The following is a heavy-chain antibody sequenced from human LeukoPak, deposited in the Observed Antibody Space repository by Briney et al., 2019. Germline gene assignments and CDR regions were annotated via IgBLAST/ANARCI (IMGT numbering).Heavy chain of an antibody. Sequence: GASVKVSCKASGYTFTSYGISWVRQAPGQGLEWMGGIIPIFGTANYAQKFQGRVTITADESTSTAYMELSSLRSEDTAVYYCANRAYSSSSRAFDYWGQGTLVTVSS. CDR2: IIPIFGTA. CDR1: GYTFTSYG. CDR3: ANRAYSSSSRAFDY. D-gene: IGHD6-6*01. V-gene: IGHV1-69*13. J-gene: IGHJ4*02.